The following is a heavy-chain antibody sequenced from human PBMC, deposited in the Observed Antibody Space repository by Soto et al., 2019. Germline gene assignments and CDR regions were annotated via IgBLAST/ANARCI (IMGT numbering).Heavy chain of an antibody. V-gene: IGHV1-18*01. J-gene: IGHJ6*04. Sequence: ASVKVSCKSFDNTFTYYGINWVRQAPGQGLEWLGWISGYNANTKEDQKFQDRVSMTAGTSTRTAYLEVRSLKSEDTGVYFCAAPGGNNLGMDVWGKGNTVTVYS. CDR2: ISGYNANT. CDR3: AAPGGNNLGMDV. CDR1: DNTFTYYG. D-gene: IGHD2-8*02.